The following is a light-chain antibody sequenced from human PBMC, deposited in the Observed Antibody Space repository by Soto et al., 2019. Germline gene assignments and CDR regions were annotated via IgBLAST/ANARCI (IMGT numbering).Light chain of an antibody. V-gene: IGKV2-30*01. J-gene: IGKJ1*01. CDR1: QSLVFSDGNTY. CDR2: EVS. CDR3: LQGSHWPWT. Sequence: DVVMTQSPLSLPVTLGQPASISCRSGQSLVFSDGNTYLSWFHQRPGQSPRRLIYEVSNRDSGVPDRFSGSGSGTDFTLKISRVEAEDVGVYYCLQGSHWPWTFGQGTKVEIK.